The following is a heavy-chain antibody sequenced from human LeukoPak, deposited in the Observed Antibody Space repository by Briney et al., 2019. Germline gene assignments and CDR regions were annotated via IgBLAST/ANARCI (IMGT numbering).Heavy chain of an antibody. V-gene: IGHV1-18*04. Sequence: ASVKVSCKASGYTFTSYYMHWVRQAPGQGLEWMGWISAYNGNTNYAQKLQGRVTMTTDTSTSTAYMELRSLRSDDTAVYYCARDTDYYDSSGYYYPALPDYWGQGTLVTVSS. CDR3: ARDTDYYDSSGYYYPALPDY. J-gene: IGHJ4*02. D-gene: IGHD3-22*01. CDR2: ISAYNGNT. CDR1: GYTFTSYY.